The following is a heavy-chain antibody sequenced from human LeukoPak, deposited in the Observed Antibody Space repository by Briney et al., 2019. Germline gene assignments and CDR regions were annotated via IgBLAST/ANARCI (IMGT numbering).Heavy chain of an antibody. CDR2: IIPIFGTA. Sequence: SVKVSCKASGGTFSSYAISWVRQAPGQGPEWMGRIIPIFGTANYAQKFQGRVTITTDESTSTAYMELSSLRSEDTAVYYCARTDPGGSSFDYWGQGTLVTVSS. V-gene: IGHV1-69*05. CDR3: ARTDPGGSSFDY. D-gene: IGHD5-12*01. CDR1: GGTFSSYA. J-gene: IGHJ4*02.